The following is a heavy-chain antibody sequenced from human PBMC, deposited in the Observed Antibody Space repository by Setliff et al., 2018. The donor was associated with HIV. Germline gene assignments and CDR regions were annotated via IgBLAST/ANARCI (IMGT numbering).Heavy chain of an antibody. CDR1: GFTFDDYG. J-gene: IGHJ4*02. V-gene: IGHV3-20*04. D-gene: IGHD3-22*01. CDR3: ARVGGYSGYLGY. CDR2: IDGNGGST. Sequence: PGGSLRLSCAASGFTFDDYGMSWVRQAPGKGLEWVSGIDGNGGSTRYADSVKGRFAISRDNAKNSLYLQMNSLRAEDTALYYCARVGGYSGYLGYWGQGTLVTVSS.